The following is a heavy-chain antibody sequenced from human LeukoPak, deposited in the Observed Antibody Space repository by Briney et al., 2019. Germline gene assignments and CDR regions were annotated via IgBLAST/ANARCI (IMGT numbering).Heavy chain of an antibody. D-gene: IGHD3-22*01. CDR2: IKGDGSYK. CDR3: ATSADSSGND. J-gene: IGHJ4*02. V-gene: IGHV3-7*03. CDR1: GFTFSSYA. Sequence: GGSLRLSCAASGFTFSSYAMSWVRQAPGKGLEWVANIKGDGSYKYYVDSVKGRFTISRDNAKSSVYLQMNTLRAEDTAVYYCATSADSSGNDWGQGTLVTVSS.